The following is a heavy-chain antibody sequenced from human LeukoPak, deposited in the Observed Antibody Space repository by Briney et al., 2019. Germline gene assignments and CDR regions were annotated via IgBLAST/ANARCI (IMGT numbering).Heavy chain of an antibody. CDR3: TTYVCSGGSCYYFDY. J-gene: IGHJ4*02. CDR2: IKSTPDGGTT. D-gene: IGHD2-15*01. CDR1: GFTFSNAW. V-gene: IGHV3-15*01. Sequence: GGSLRLSCAASGFTFSNAWMSWVRQAPGKGLEWVGRIKSTPDGGTTDYAAPVKGRFTISRDDSENILYLQMNSLKPEDTAVYYCTTYVCSGGSCYYFDYWGPGTLVTVSS.